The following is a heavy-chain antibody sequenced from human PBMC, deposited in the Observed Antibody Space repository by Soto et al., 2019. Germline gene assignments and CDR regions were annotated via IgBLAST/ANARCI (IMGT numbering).Heavy chain of an antibody. J-gene: IGHJ5*02. D-gene: IGHD4-17*01. CDR3: ARHGFYGDYSSNYFDP. V-gene: IGHV5-51*01. CDR2: IYPSDSQT. CDR1: GYSFSNWW. Sequence: PGESLKISCNGSGYSFSNWWISWVRQMPWKGLEYMGIIYPSDSQTRYSPSFQGQVTISADKSISTAYLQWSSPKASDTAIYYCARHGFYGDYSSNYFDPWGQGTLVTVSS.